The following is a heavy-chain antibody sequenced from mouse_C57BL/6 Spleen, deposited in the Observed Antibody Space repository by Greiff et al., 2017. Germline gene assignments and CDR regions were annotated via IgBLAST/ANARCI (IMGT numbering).Heavy chain of an antibody. V-gene: IGHV5-6*01. CDR2: ISSGGSYT. CDR3: ARPLITTVVARDFDV. Sequence: EVQVVESGGDLVKPGGSLKLSCAASGFTFSSYGMSWVRQTPDKRLEWVATISSGGSYTYYPDSVKGRFTISRDNAKNTLYLQMSSLKSEDTAMYYCARPLITTVVARDFDVWGTGTTVTVSS. D-gene: IGHD1-1*01. CDR1: GFTFSSYG. J-gene: IGHJ1*03.